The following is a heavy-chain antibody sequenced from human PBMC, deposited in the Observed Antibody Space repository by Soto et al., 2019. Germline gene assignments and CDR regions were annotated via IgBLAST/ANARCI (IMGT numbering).Heavy chain of an antibody. Sequence: EVQLLESGGGLVQPGGSLRLSCAASGFTFSNYAMSWVRQAPGKGLEWVSAISGSGGSTYYADSVKGRFTISRDNAKNRLYLEMNSLRAEDTAVYYCAKDGIVVVPAAMKWCDYWGQGTLVAVCS. V-gene: IGHV3-23*01. CDR2: ISGSGGST. CDR1: GFTFSNYA. J-gene: IGHJ4*02. D-gene: IGHD2-2*01. CDR3: AKDGIVVVPAAMKWCDY.